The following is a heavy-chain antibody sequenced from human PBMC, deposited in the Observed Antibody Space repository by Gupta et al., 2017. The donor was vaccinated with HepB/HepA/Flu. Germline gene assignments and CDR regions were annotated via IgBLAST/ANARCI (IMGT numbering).Heavy chain of an antibody. CDR3: ATLSGYDNPEVDNLNGY. J-gene: IGHJ4*02. D-gene: IGHD5-12*01. CDR2: IYYSGST. CDR1: GGSISSSSYY. Sequence: QLHLQESGPGLVKPSETLSLTCTVSGGSISSSSYYWGWIRQPPGKGLEWIGSIYYSGSTYYNPSLKSRVTISVDTSKNQFSLKVSSVTAADTAVYYCATLSGYDNPEVDNLNGYWGQGTLVTVSS. V-gene: IGHV4-39*01.